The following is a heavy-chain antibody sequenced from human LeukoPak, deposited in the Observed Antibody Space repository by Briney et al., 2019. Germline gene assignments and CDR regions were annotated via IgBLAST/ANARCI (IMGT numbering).Heavy chain of an antibody. J-gene: IGHJ4*02. D-gene: IGHD6-13*01. CDR3: ARVRKSSSWYPHYYYYFDY. CDR2: ISAYNGNT. CDR1: GYTLTSYG. V-gene: IGHV1-18*01. Sequence: ASVKVSCKASGYTLTSYGISWARQAPGQGLEWMGWISAYNGNTNYAQKLQGRVTMTTDTSTSTAYMELRSLRSDDTAVYYCARVRKSSSWYPHYYYYFDYWGQGTLVTVSS.